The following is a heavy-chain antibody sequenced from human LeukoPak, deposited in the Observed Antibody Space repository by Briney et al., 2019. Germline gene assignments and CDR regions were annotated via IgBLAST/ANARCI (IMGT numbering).Heavy chain of an antibody. CDR2: IIPIFGTA. V-gene: IGHV1-69*13. J-gene: IGHJ4*02. Sequence: SVKVSCKASGGTFSSYAISWVRQAPGQGLEWMGGIIPIFGTANYAQKFQGRVTITADESTSTAYMELSSLRSEDTAVYYCARDKRYYGSGSHYLDYWGQGTLVTVSS. CDR3: ARDKRYYGSGSHYLDY. D-gene: IGHD3-10*01. CDR1: GGTFSSYA.